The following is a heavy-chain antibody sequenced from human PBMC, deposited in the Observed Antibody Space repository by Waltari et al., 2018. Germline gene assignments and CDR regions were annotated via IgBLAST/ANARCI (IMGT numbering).Heavy chain of an antibody. CDR1: GFTFSSYG. CDR3: AKDLGGY. Sequence: QVQLVESGGGVVQPGGSLRLSCEASGFTFSSYGMHWVRQAPGKGLEWVAFIRYDGSNKYYADSVKGRFTISRDNSKNTLYLQMNSLRAEDTAVYYCAKDLGGYWGQGTLVTVSS. CDR2: IRYDGSNK. D-gene: IGHD3-16*01. J-gene: IGHJ4*02. V-gene: IGHV3-30*02.